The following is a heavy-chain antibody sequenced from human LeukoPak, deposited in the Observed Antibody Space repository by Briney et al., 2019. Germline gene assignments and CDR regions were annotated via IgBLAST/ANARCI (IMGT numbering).Heavy chain of an antibody. J-gene: IGHJ4*02. V-gene: IGHV3-33*06. D-gene: IGHD5-24*01. CDR2: IWYDGRNK. CDR1: GFTFSSYG. CDR3: AKWRRDGYNYYFDY. Sequence: GGSLRLSCAASGFTFSSYGMHWVRQAPGKGLEWVAVIWYDGRNKYYADSVKGRFTISRDNSKNTLYLQMNSLRAEDTAVYYCAKWRRDGYNYYFDYWGQGTLVTVSS.